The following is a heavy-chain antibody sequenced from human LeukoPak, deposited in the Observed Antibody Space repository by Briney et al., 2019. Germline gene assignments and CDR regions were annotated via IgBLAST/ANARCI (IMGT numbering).Heavy chain of an antibody. J-gene: IGHJ6*03. CDR2: INDSGST. D-gene: IGHD3-22*01. CDR3: ARVGRSGYYYYYYYYMDV. CDR1: GGSFSGYY. V-gene: IGHV4-34*01. Sequence: SETLSLTCAVYGGSFSGYYWSWIRQPPGKGLEWIGEINDSGSTNYIPSLKSRVTISVDTSKNQFSLKLSSVTAADTAVYYCARVGRSGYYYYYYYYMDVWGKGTTVTVSS.